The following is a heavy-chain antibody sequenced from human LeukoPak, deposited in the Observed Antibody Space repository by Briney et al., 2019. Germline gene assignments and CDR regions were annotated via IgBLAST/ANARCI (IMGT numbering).Heavy chain of an antibody. V-gene: IGHV1-18*04. CDR3: ARDPGSGSGSYIDY. CDR2: ISAYNGNT. Sequence: ASVKVSCKASGYTFTDYYMHWVRQAPGQGLEWMGWISAYNGNTNYAQKLQGRVTMTTDTSTSTAYMELRSLRSDDTAVYYCARDPGSGSGSYIDYWGQGTLVTVSS. D-gene: IGHD3-10*01. CDR1: GYTFTDYY. J-gene: IGHJ4*02.